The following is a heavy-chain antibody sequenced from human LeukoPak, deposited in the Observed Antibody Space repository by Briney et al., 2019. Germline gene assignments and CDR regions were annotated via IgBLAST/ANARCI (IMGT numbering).Heavy chain of an antibody. J-gene: IGHJ6*02. CDR3: ASGLGFCSGSDCTNLVKDYYYGMNV. D-gene: IGHD2-15*01. V-gene: IGHV1-8*01. CDR1: GYTFTSYD. CDR2: MNPNRGDT. Sequence: ASVKVSCKASGYTFTSYDIHWVRQATGQGLEWMGRMNPNRGDTDYAQKFQGRVTMTRDTSISTAYMELSSLRSEDTAVYYCASGLGFCSGSDCTNLVKDYYYGMNVWGQGTTVTVSS.